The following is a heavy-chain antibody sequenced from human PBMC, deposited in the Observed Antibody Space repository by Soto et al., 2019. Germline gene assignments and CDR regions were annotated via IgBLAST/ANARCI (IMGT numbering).Heavy chain of an antibody. D-gene: IGHD6-13*01. V-gene: IGHV1-3*01. Sequence: GASVKVSCKASGYTFINYPIHWVRQAPGQRLEWIGWINAGNGYTKYSQKFQGRVTITRDTSAITADMELMSLTSEDTAVYYCAKVKQQLAGTYYFGMDVWGQGTTVTVSS. CDR2: INAGNGYT. CDR3: AKVKQQLAGTYYFGMDV. CDR1: GYTFINYP. J-gene: IGHJ6*02.